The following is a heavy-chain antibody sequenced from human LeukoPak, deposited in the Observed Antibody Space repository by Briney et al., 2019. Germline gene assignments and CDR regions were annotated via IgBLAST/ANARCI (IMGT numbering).Heavy chain of an antibody. Sequence: SETLSLTCTVSGGSISSYYWSWIRKPPGKGLEWIGYIYYSGSTNYNPSLKSRVTISVDTSKNQFSLKLSSVTAADTAVYYCARVKQNYFDYWGQGTLVTVSS. J-gene: IGHJ4*02. V-gene: IGHV4-59*01. CDR1: GGSISSYY. CDR3: ARVKQNYFDY. CDR2: IYYSGST.